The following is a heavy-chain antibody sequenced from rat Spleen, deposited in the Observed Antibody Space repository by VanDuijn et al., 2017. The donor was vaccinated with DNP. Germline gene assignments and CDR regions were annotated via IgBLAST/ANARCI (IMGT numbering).Heavy chain of an antibody. V-gene: IGHV5-27*01. CDR1: GFTFRNYY. CDR3: ATLAY. J-gene: IGHJ2*01. Sequence: EVQLVESGGGLVQPGRSLKLSCVVSGFTFRNYYMAWVRQAPTKGLEWVASISPSGGSTYYRDSVKGRFTISRDNAKSTLYLQMDSLRSEDTATYYCATLAYWGQGVMVTVSS. CDR2: ISPSGGST.